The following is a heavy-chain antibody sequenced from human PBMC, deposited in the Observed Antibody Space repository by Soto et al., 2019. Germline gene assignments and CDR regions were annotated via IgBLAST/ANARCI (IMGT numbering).Heavy chain of an antibody. CDR1: GYAFTNYG. CDR3: ARDREYYYDSSGNYYYHYGMDV. CDR2: ISGYNGNT. Sequence: QVQLVESGAEVKKPGASVKVSCKASGYAFTNYGISWVRQAPGQGREWMGWISGYNGNTKYAQKFQGRVTMTTDTPTNTAYLDLRSRRSDDTAVYYCARDREYYYDSSGNYYYHYGMDVWGQGTTVTVS. V-gene: IGHV1-18*04. D-gene: IGHD3-22*01. J-gene: IGHJ6*02.